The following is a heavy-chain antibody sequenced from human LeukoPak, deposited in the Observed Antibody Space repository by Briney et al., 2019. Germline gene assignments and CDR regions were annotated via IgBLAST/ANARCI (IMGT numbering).Heavy chain of an antibody. D-gene: IGHD6-13*01. V-gene: IGHV3-23*01. CDR2: ISGSGGST. CDR3: AKYSSTWYGYFDY. Sequence: SGGSLRLSCAASGFTFSSYWMSWVRQAPGKGLEWVSAISGSGGSTYYADSVKGRFTIPRDNSKDTLYLQMNSLRAEDTAVYYCAKYSSTWYGYFDYWGQGTLVTVSS. J-gene: IGHJ4*02. CDR1: GFTFSSYW.